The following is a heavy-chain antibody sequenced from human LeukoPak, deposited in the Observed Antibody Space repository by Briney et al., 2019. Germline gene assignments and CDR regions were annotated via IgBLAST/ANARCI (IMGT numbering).Heavy chain of an antibody. CDR3: ARGLGGSYPFDC. CDR1: GFTFSNYW. Sequence: PGGSPRLSCAASGFTFSNYWMDWVRQAPGKGLVWVSRINTDGSRTTYADSVKGRFTISRDNAKNTLYLQMNSLRADDTAVYFCARGLGGSYPFDCWGQGALVTVSS. V-gene: IGHV3-74*01. D-gene: IGHD3-16*02. J-gene: IGHJ4*02. CDR2: INTDGSRT.